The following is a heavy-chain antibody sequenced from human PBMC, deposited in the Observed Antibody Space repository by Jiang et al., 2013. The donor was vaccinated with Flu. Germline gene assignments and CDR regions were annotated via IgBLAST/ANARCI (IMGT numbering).Heavy chain of an antibody. J-gene: IGHJ4*02. V-gene: IGHV5-51*01. CDR2: IYPDDFET. CDR1: GYSFTSYW. CDR3: ARQGKGNWRLIDY. Sequence: GAEVKKPGESLKISCKGSGYSFTSYWIGWVRQIPGKGLEWMGVIYPDDFETKYSPSFQGQVTISADKSINTAYLQWSSLKASDTAIYYCARQGKGNWRLIDYWGQGTLITVSS. D-gene: IGHD1-1*01.